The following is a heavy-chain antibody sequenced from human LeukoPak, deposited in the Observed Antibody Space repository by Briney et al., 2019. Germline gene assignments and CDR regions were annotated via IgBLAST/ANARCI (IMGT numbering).Heavy chain of an antibody. CDR3: ARRLHDSGSYSADY. D-gene: IGHD3-10*01. J-gene: IGHJ4*02. V-gene: IGHV3-30*02. Sequence: GGSLRLSCAPSGFTFSSFDMHWVRQRPDKGLEWVAFIKFDGSQKYYADSVRGRFTVSRYNSRNMLYPQLDSLRDDDTAVYFCARRLHDSGSYSADYWGQGTLVTVSS. CDR1: GFTFSSFD. CDR2: IKFDGSQK.